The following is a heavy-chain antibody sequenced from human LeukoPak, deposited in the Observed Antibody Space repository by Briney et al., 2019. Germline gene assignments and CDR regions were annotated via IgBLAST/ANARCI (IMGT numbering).Heavy chain of an antibody. Sequence: GGSLRLSCAASGFTFANAWMSWVRQAPGKGLECVGRIKSKTDGETTDYAAPVKGRFTISRDNAKNSLYLQMNNLRAEDTAMFYCATSMAQDVDAFHIWGQGTMVTVSS. D-gene: IGHD2-21*01. V-gene: IGHV3-15*01. J-gene: IGHJ3*02. CDR1: GFTFANAW. CDR2: IKSKTDGETT. CDR3: ATSMAQDVDAFHI.